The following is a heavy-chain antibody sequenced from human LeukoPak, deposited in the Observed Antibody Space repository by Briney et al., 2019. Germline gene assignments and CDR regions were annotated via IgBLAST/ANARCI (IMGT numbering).Heavy chain of an antibody. CDR1: GFTFSDYY. J-gene: IGHJ4*02. D-gene: IGHD5-18*01. Sequence: PGGSLRLSCAASGFTFSDYYMSWIRQAPGKGLEWVSYISSSGSTIYYADSVKGRFTISRDNAKNSLYLQMNSLRAEDTAVYYCANLRIRGYYFDYWGQGTLVTVSS. V-gene: IGHV3-11*01. CDR3: ANLRIRGYYFDY. CDR2: ISSSGSTI.